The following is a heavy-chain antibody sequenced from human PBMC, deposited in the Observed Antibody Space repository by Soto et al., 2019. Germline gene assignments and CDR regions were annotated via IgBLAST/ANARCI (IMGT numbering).Heavy chain of an antibody. CDR3: ARERSDYIWGSWQYYFDY. D-gene: IGHD3-16*01. V-gene: IGHV4-59*01. CDR1: GGSISTYY. CDR2: IYYSGST. Sequence: SETLSLTCTVSGGSISTYYWSWIRQPPGKGLEWIGYIYYSGSTNYNPSLKSRVTISIDTSKNQFSLKLSSVTAADTAVYYCARERSDYIWGSWQYYFDYWGQGTLVTVSS. J-gene: IGHJ4*02.